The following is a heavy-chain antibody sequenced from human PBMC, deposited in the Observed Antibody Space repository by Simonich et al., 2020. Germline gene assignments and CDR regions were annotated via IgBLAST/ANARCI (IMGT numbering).Heavy chain of an antibody. CDR3: ARTHRWYFDY. CDR2: ISAYNGNT. D-gene: IGHD2-15*01. Sequence: QVQLVQSGAEVKKPGASVKDSCKASGYTFTSYGISWVRQAPGQRLEWMRWISAYNGNTNYAQKLQGRATMTTDTSTSTAYIEPRSLSSDDTAVYYWARTHRWYFDYWSQGTLVTVSA. CDR1: GYTFTSYG. J-gene: IGHJ4*02. V-gene: IGHV1-18*01.